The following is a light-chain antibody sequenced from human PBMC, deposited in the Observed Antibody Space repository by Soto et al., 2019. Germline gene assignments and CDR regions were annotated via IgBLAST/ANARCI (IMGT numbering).Light chain of an antibody. Sequence: EIVLTQSPVTLSLSPGERATLSCRASQSVTGTFLAWYQHRPGQAPRLLIYDTSRRASGITDRFSGSGSGTDLTLTISRLEPEDFAVYYCHQYGRSSTDVGGGTKEEIK. CDR2: DTS. CDR1: QSVTGTF. CDR3: HQYGRSSTD. V-gene: IGKV3-20*01. J-gene: IGKJ4*01.